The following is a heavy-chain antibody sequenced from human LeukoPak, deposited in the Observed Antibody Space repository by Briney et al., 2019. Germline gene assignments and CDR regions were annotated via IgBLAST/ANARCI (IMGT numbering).Heavy chain of an antibody. Sequence: GGSLRLSCSASGFTFSSYAMHWVRQAPGKGLEYVSAISNDGGSTYYADSVKGRFTISRDNSKNTLYLQMSSLRPEDTAVYYCVKELNYGSGSRFFDPWGRGTLVTVSS. V-gene: IGHV3-64D*06. CDR3: VKELNYGSGSRFFDP. CDR2: ISNDGGST. CDR1: GFTFSSYA. J-gene: IGHJ5*02. D-gene: IGHD3-10*01.